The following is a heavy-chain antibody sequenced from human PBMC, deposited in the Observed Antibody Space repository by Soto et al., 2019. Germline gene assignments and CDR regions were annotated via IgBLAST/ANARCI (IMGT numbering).Heavy chain of an antibody. D-gene: IGHD3-10*01. CDR3: ALTMVRGVNDAFDI. J-gene: IGHJ3*02. Sequence: SGPTLVKPTQTLTLTCTFSGFSLSTSGVGVGWIRQPPGKALEWLALIYWDDDKRYSPSLKSRLTITKDTSKNQVVLTMTNMDPVDTATYYCALTMVRGVNDAFDIWGQGTMVTVSS. CDR1: GFSLSTSGVG. V-gene: IGHV2-5*02. CDR2: IYWDDDK.